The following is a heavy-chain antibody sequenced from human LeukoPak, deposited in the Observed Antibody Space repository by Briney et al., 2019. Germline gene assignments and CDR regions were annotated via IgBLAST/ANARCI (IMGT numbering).Heavy chain of an antibody. CDR2: INAGNGNT. Sequence: ASVKVSCKASGYTFTSYAMHWVRQAPGQRLEWVGWINAGNGNTKYSQKFQGRVTITRDTSASTAYMELSSLRSEDTAVYYCAREVGDGDLYFDYWGQGTLVTVSS. D-gene: IGHD4-17*01. J-gene: IGHJ4*02. V-gene: IGHV1-3*01. CDR1: GYTFTSYA. CDR3: AREVGDGDLYFDY.